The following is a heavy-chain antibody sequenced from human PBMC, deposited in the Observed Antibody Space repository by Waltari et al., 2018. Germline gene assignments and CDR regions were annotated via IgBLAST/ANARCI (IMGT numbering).Heavy chain of an antibody. Sequence: EVQLVESGGGLVKPGGSLRISCAASGFPFSSYSMNWVRQAPGKGLEWFSSISSSSSYIYYADSVKGRFTISRDNAKNSLYLQMNSLRAEDTAVYYCARELRGSYAIDYWGQGTLVTVSS. J-gene: IGHJ4*02. CDR2: ISSSSSYI. V-gene: IGHV3-21*01. CDR3: ARELRGSYAIDY. CDR1: GFPFSSYS. D-gene: IGHD1-26*01.